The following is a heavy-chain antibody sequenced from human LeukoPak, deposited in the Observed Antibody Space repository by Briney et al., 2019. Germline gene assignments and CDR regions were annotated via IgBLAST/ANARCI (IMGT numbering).Heavy chain of an antibody. Sequence: QPGGSLTLSCAASGLTFSIYAMSSVRPAPGEGREWVSAISGSGGSTYYADSVKGRFTISRDNSKNTLYLKMNRLRAEDTAVYYCAKCRSEVPAAINYWGQGTLVSVSS. CDR3: AKCRSEVPAAINY. V-gene: IGHV3-23*01. CDR2: ISGSGGST. D-gene: IGHD2-2*01. CDR1: GLTFSIYA. J-gene: IGHJ4*02.